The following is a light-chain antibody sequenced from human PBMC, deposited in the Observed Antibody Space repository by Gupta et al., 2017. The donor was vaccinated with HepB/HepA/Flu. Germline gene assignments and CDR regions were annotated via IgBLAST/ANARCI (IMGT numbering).Light chain of an antibody. J-gene: IGKJ2*01. V-gene: IGKV3-20*01. CDR1: ESVGSDF. CDR2: GAS. Sequence: VFTQSPGSLSLSPGERTTLSCRASESVGSDFLAWFQQKPGQAPRLLIYGASGRATGIPDRFVGSGSGTDFTLTMSRLEPEDFAVYYCHQYGSSPYTFGRGTKLEIK. CDR3: HQYGSSPYT.